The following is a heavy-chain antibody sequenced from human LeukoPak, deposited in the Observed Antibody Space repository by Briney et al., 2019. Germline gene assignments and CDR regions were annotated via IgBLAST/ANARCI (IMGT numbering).Heavy chain of an antibody. D-gene: IGHD3-9*01. V-gene: IGHV4-39*07. CDR2: IYYSGST. J-gene: IGHJ4*02. CDR1: GGSISSSSYY. Sequence: SETLSLTCTVSGGSISSSSYYWGWIRQPPGKGLEWIGSIYYSGSTYYNPSLKSRVTISVDTSKNQFSLKLSSATAADTAVYYCARMPDILTGLDSWGQGTLVTVSS. CDR3: ARMPDILTGLDS.